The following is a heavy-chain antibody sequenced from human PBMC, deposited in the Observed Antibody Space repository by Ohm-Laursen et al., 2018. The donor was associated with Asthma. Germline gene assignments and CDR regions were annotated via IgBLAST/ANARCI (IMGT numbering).Heavy chain of an antibody. CDR3: AKEKGTYSGYDH. Sequence: SLRLSCAASGFIVSTNYMSWVRQAPGKGLEWVSLINSAGDTKYADSVKGRFTFSRDNSKNTLFLQMNSLRPEDTALYYCAKEKGTYSGYDHWGQGTLVTVSS. J-gene: IGHJ5*02. CDR1: GFIVSTNY. V-gene: IGHV3-53*05. D-gene: IGHD5-12*01. CDR2: INSAGDT.